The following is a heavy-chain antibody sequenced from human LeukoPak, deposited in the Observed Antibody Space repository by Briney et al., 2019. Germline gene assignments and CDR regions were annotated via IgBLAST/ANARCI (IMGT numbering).Heavy chain of an antibody. CDR2: IYTSGST. Sequence: SETLSLTFTVSCGSISSYFWSWIRQPAGQGLEWIGRIYTSGSTNYNPSLKSRVTMSVDTAKIQYYLKLSSVTAEDTAVYYCADDFGYWGEGTLVTVCS. V-gene: IGHV4-4*07. CDR1: CGSISSYF. J-gene: IGHJ4*02. CDR3: ADDFGY. D-gene: IGHD4-17*01.